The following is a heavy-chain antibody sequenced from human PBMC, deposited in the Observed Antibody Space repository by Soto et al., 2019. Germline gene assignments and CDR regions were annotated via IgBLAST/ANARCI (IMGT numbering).Heavy chain of an antibody. CDR1: GLPISGKKY. CDR2: LYDVDGS. Sequence: DVQLVESGGGLIQPGESLSLSCAAFGLPISGKKYVAWVRQAPGKGLEWVSGLYDVDGSFYADSVRGRFTTSSDSSKTTVYLQMNDLRPDDTAVYYCATWHEREHAYDVWGQGTTVTVSS. J-gene: IGHJ3*01. CDR3: ATWHEREHAYDV. D-gene: IGHD1-1*01. V-gene: IGHV3-53*01.